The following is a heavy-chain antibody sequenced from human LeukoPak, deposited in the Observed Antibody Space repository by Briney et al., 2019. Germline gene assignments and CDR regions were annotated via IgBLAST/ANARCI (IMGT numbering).Heavy chain of an antibody. CDR2: IYYSGST. CDR3: ARAGYCSGGSCLDY. Sequence: PSETLSLTCTVSGGSISSYYWSWIRQPPGKGLEWIGYIYYSGSTNYNPSLKSRVTISIDTSKNQFSLKLSSVTAADTAVYYCARAGYCSGGSCLDYWGQGTLVTVSS. J-gene: IGHJ4*02. D-gene: IGHD2-15*01. CDR1: GGSISSYY. V-gene: IGHV4-59*01.